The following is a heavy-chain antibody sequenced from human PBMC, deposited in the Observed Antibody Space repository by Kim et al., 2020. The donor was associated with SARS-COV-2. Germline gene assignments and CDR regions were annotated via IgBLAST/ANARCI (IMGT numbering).Heavy chain of an antibody. V-gene: IGHV3-30*04. Sequence: GGSLRLSCAASGFTFSSYAMHWVRQAPGKGLEWVAVISYDGSNKYYADSVKGRFTISRDNSKNTLYLQMNSLRAEDTAVYYCARGVEAMYYYDSWGDYWGQGTLVTVSS. D-gene: IGHD3-22*01. CDR1: GFTFSSYA. CDR2: ISYDGSNK. CDR3: ARGVEAMYYYDSWGDY. J-gene: IGHJ4*02.